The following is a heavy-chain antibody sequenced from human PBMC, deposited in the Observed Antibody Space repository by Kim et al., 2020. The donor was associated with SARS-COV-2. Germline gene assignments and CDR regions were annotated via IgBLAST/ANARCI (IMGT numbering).Heavy chain of an antibody. V-gene: IGHV1-18*04. J-gene: IGHJ4*02. CDR2: ISAYNGNT. Sequence: ASVKVSCKASGYTFTSYGISWVRQAPGQGLEWMGWISAYNGNTNYAQKLQGRVTMTTDTSTSTAYMELRSLRSDDTAVYYCARGRVGLLWFGELGPSYYFDYWGQGTLVTVSS. D-gene: IGHD3-10*01. CDR1: GYTFTSYG. CDR3: ARGRVGLLWFGELGPSYYFDY.